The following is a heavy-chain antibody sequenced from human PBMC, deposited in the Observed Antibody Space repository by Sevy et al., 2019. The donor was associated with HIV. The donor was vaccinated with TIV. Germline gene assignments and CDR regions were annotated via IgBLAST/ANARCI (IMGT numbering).Heavy chain of an antibody. J-gene: IGHJ5*02. D-gene: IGHD3-22*01. V-gene: IGHV1-69*10. CDR3: ARDGDYYDSSGHGRVDWFDP. Sequence: ASVKVSCKASGGTFSSYAISWVRQAPGQGLEWMGGIIPILGIANYAQKFQGRVTITADKSTSTAYMELSSLRSEDTAVYYCARDGDYYDSSGHGRVDWFDPWGQRTLVTVSS. CDR1: GGTFSSYA. CDR2: IIPILGIA.